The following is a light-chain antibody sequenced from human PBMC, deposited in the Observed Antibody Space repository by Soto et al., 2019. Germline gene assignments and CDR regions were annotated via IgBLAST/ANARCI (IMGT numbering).Light chain of an antibody. V-gene: IGKV1-39*01. CDR1: QYISNY. CDR2: TAS. J-gene: IGKJ2*01. CDR3: QHSYSTPPT. Sequence: DIKMTQSPSSLSASVGDRVTITCRASQYISNYLNWYQQKSGTAPKLLIHTASTLQSGVPSRFSGRGSGPDFTLTISSVQPDDFAIYFCQHSYSTPPTFGQGTTLEIK.